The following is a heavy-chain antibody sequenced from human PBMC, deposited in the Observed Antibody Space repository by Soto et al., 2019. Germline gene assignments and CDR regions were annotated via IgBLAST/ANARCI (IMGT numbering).Heavy chain of an antibody. J-gene: IGHJ6*03. CDR2: ISSSSSTI. CDR1: GFTFSSYS. D-gene: IGHD3-10*01. V-gene: IGHV3-48*01. Sequence: GESLKISCAASGFTFSSYSMNWVRQAPGKGLEWVSYISSSSSTIYYADSVKGRFTISRDNAKNSLYLQMNSLRAEDTAVYYCARDPYYYGSGRVGYMDVWGKGTTVTVSS. CDR3: ARDPYYYGSGRVGYMDV.